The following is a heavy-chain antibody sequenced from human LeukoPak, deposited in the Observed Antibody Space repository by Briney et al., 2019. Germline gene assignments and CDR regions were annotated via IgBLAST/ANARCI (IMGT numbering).Heavy chain of an antibody. CDR2: ITYGGTT. Sequence: SETLSLTCAVYGGSFGGYHWNWIRQPPGKRLEWIGEITYGGTTNYNPSLRSRVTMSVDTSKKQFSLKLTSVTAADTALYYCVRGRYCSSTNCYDWFDPWGPGTHASVSS. V-gene: IGHV4-34*01. CDR3: VRGRYCSSTNCYDWFDP. J-gene: IGHJ5*02. CDR1: GGSFGGYH. D-gene: IGHD2-2*01.